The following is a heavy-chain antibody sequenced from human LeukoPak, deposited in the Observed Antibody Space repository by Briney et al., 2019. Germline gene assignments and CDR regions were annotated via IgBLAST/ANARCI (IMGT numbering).Heavy chain of an antibody. D-gene: IGHD3-9*01. Sequence: GGSLRLSCAASGFTFSSYSRNWVRQAPGKGLEWVSSISSSSYIYYADSVKGRFTISRDNAKNSLYLQMNSLRAEDTAVYYCARARGRYDTGFDPWGQGTLVTVSS. V-gene: IGHV3-21*01. CDR3: ARARGRYDTGFDP. CDR1: GFTFSSYS. CDR2: ISSSSYI. J-gene: IGHJ5*02.